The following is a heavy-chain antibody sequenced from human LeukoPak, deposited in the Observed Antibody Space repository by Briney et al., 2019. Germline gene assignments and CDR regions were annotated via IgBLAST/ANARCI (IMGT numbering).Heavy chain of an antibody. D-gene: IGHD6-13*01. CDR1: GGSISSYY. J-gene: IGHJ4*02. CDR3: ARHYYSSREFDY. CDR2: IYYSGST. V-gene: IGHV4-59*08. Sequence: SETLSLTCTVSGGSISSYYWSWIRQPPGKGLEWIGYIYYSGSTNYNPSLKSRVTISVDTSKNQFSLKLSSVTAADTAVYYCARHYYSSREFDYWGQGTLVTVSS.